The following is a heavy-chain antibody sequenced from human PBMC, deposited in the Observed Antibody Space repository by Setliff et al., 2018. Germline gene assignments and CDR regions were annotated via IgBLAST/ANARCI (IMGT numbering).Heavy chain of an antibody. CDR3: ATDGPVLNGDYIS. CDR2: IYQNGIT. J-gene: IGHJ5*02. V-gene: IGHV4-39*07. CDR1: GASISTTYYY. Sequence: SETLSLTCSVSGASISTTYYYWDWIRQSPEKGLEWIGTIYQNGITYYNPSVKSRVTISVDKSKNQFSLSLRSVTAADTTVYYCATDGPVLNGDYISWGQGTLVTVSS. D-gene: IGHD3-10*01.